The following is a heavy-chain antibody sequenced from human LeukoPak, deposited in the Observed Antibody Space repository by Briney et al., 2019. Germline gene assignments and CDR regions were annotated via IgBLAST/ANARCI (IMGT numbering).Heavy chain of an antibody. D-gene: IGHD6-19*01. J-gene: IGHJ4*02. Sequence: ASVTVSCKASGYTFTGYYMHWVRQAPGQGLEWMGWINPNSGGTNYAQKLQGRVTMTRDTSISTAYMELSRLRSDDTAVYYCARIDRASKYSSGDYRGQGTLVTVSS. V-gene: IGHV1-2*02. CDR1: GYTFTGYY. CDR2: INPNSGGT. CDR3: ARIDRASKYSSGDY.